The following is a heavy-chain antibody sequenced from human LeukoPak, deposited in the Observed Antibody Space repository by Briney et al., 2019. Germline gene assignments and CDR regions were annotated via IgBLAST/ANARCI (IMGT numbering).Heavy chain of an antibody. CDR1: GFTFSSYA. D-gene: IGHD6-13*01. Sequence: GGSLRLSCAASGFTFSSYAMSWVRQAPGKGLEWVSAISGSGGSTYYADSVKGRFTISRDNSKNTLYLQMNSLRAEDTAVYYCAKGGYSSSWYDDAFDIWGQGTMVTVSS. J-gene: IGHJ3*02. CDR3: AKGGYSSSWYDDAFDI. V-gene: IGHV3-23*01. CDR2: ISGSGGST.